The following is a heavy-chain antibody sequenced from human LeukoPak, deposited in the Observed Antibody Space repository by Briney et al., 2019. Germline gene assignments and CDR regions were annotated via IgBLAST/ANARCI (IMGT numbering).Heavy chain of an antibody. J-gene: IGHJ4*02. CDR2: IYYSGST. V-gene: IGHV4-39*07. CDR3: ARGRYYFDY. Sequence: SETLSLTCTVSGGSISSSSYYWGWIRQPPGKGLEWVGSIYYSGSTYYNPSLKSRVTISVDTSKNQFSLKLSSVTAADTAVYYCARGRYYFDYWGQGTLVTVSS. CDR1: GGSISSSSYY.